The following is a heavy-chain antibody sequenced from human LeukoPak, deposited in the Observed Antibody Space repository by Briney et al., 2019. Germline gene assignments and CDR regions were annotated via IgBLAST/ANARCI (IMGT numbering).Heavy chain of an antibody. CDR1: GFTFSNYD. J-gene: IGHJ6*02. CDR3: AKDLAYYYDSSGYYPAIQNYYYYGMDV. V-gene: IGHV3-23*01. Sequence: GGSLRLSCAASGFTFSNYDMSWIRQDPGKGLEWVSTISASGGSTYYADSVRGRFTISRDNSKNTLYLQMNSLRAEDTAVYYCAKDLAYYYDSSGYYPAIQNYYYYGMDVWGQGTTVTVSS. CDR2: ISASGGST. D-gene: IGHD3-22*01.